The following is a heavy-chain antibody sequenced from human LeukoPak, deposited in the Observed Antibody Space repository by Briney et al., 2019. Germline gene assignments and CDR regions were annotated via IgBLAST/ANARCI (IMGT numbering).Heavy chain of an antibody. CDR1: GLTFSTSG. V-gene: IGHV3-21*06. D-gene: IGHD1-14*01. J-gene: IGHJ4*02. Sequence: GGSLRLSCTASGLTFSTSGFNWVRQAPGKGLEWVASFGPTGSDRYHADSIKGRFTISRDNANNFLYLQMNSLRAEDTAVYYCATETNGRHYDYWGQGTLLTVSS. CDR2: FGPTGSDR. CDR3: ATETNGRHYDY.